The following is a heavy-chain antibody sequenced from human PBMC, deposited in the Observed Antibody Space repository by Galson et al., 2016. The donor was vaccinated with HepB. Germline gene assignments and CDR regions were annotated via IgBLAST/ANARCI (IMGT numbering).Heavy chain of an antibody. CDR1: GYSFTNYW. J-gene: IGHJ5*02. CDR2: IYPGDSDT. V-gene: IGHV5-51*01. Sequence: QSGAEVKKPGESLKISCKGSGYSFTNYWIGWVRQMPGKGLEWMGIIYPGDSDTRYSPSFQGQVTISADKSISTAYLQWSSLKASDTAMYYCARRFTYCTDGVCYGRGFDPWGQGTLVTVSS. CDR3: ARRFTYCTDGVCYGRGFDP. D-gene: IGHD2-8*01.